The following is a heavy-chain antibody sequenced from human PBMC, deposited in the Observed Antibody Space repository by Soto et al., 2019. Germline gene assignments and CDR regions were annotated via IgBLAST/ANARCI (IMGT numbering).Heavy chain of an antibody. V-gene: IGHV3-23*01. Sequence: GGSLRLSCAASGFTFTNYAMSWVRQAPRKGLEWVSVISGSGGSTYYADSVNGRFTISRDNSRNTLYLQMNSLRDEDTAVYYCAKVPLAVLWCGNQNYYFDYWGQGTLVTVSS. CDR1: GFTFTNYA. CDR3: AKVPLAVLWCGNQNYYFDY. J-gene: IGHJ4*02. CDR2: ISGSGGST. D-gene: IGHD3-10*01.